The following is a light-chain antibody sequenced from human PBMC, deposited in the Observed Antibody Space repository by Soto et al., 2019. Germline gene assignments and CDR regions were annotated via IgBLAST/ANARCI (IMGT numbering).Light chain of an antibody. J-gene: IGKJ1*01. CDR2: DTS. V-gene: IGKV1-5*01. Sequence: DIQMTQSPSTLSASVGDRVTVTCRASQTISFWLAWYQQKPGKAPKLLIYDTSNLESGVPSRFSGSGSGTEFTLTISSLQPDDFATYYCQQYNSYSWTFGQGTKVDIK. CDR1: QTISFW. CDR3: QQYNSYSWT.